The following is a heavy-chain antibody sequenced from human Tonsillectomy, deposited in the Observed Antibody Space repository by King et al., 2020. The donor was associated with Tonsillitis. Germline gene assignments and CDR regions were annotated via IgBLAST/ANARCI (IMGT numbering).Heavy chain of an antibody. J-gene: IGHJ2*01. V-gene: IGHV1-2*02. Sequence: QLVQSGAEVKKPGASVKVSCKASGYIFSDYHIHWVRQAPGQGLEWMGWIDSNSGGTKYAQKFQGRVTLTRDTSISTAYMELTSLRYDDMAVYFCAGDGTRLPGSYFDLWGRGTLVSVSS. CDR1: GYIFSDYH. CDR2: IDSNSGGT. CDR3: AGDGTRLPGSYFDL.